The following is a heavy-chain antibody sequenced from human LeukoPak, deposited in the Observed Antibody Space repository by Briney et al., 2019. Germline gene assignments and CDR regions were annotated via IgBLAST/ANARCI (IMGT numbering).Heavy chain of an antibody. CDR1: GFTFSSYS. J-gene: IGHJ4*02. CDR2: ISSSSSYI. V-gene: IGHV3-21*01. D-gene: IGHD6-13*01. CDR3: ARDRDSSKIDY. Sequence: PGGSLRLSCATSGFTFSSYSMNWVRQAPGKGLEWVSSISSSSSYIYYADSVKGRFTISRDNAKNSLYLQMNSLRAEDTAVYYCARDRDSSKIDYWGQGTLVTVSS.